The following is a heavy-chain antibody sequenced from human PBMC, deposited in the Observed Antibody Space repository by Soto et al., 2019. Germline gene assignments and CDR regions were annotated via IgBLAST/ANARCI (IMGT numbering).Heavy chain of an antibody. V-gene: IGHV1-2*04. CDR3: ARAHCGGDCYSGVDY. CDR1: GYTFTGYY. D-gene: IGHD2-21*02. J-gene: IGHJ4*02. Sequence: QVQLVQSGAEVKKPGASVKVSCKASGYTFTGYYMHWVRQAPGQGLEWMGWINPNSGGTNYAQKFQGWVTMTRDTSIITAYMELSRLRSDDTAVYYCARAHCGGDCYSGVDYWGQGTLVTVSS. CDR2: INPNSGGT.